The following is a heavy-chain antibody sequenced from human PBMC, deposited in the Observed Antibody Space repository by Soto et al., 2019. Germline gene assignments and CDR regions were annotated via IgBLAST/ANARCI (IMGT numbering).Heavy chain of an antibody. J-gene: IGHJ6*02. D-gene: IGHD3-10*01. V-gene: IGHV4-39*01. Sequence: PSETLSLTCTVSGGSISSSSYYWGWIRQPPGKGLEWIGSIYYSGSTYYNPSLKSRVTISVDTSKNQFSLKLSSVTAADTAVYYCASEFFGELCKREAYYYGMDGRGQGTTVTVSS. CDR1: GGSISSSSYY. CDR3: ASEFFGELCKREAYYYGMDG. CDR2: IYYSGST.